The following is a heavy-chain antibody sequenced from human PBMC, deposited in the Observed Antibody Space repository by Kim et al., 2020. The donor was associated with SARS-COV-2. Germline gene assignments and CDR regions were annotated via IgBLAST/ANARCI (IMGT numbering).Heavy chain of an antibody. D-gene: IGHD3-10*02. CDR3: ALNRADSTIFIVY. CDR1: GDSISDYY. V-gene: IGHV4-59*01. Sequence: SETLSLSCTVSGDSISDYYWSWIRQPPGKGLEWLGYIHYSGKVNHNASLKSRLAISIDTSRNYFSSILNYVTAADTAVYYFALNRADSTIFIVYWGQGTL. J-gene: IGHJ4*02. CDR2: IHYSGKV.